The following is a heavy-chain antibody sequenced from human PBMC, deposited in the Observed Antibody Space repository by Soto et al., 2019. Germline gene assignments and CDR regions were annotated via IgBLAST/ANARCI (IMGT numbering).Heavy chain of an antibody. CDR3: ARDHWDCSGGGCNPHQLNFFAMDV. V-gene: IGHV3-30*03. Sequence: QVHLVESGGGGVQPGRSKRLSCVVSGFTFNDYAIHWVRQAPGKGLEWVAVISFDGNNKFYADSVKGRFTISRDRSKTTAYLQMNNLRAEDTAVYYCARDHWDCSGGGCNPHQLNFFAMDVLGQGTTVTVSS. D-gene: IGHD2-15*01. J-gene: IGHJ6*02. CDR1: GFTFNDYA. CDR2: ISFDGNNK.